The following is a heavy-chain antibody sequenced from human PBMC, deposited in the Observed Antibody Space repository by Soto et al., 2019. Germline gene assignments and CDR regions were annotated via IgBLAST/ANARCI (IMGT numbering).Heavy chain of an antibody. J-gene: IGHJ6*02. CDR1: GFTFSSYW. V-gene: IGHV3-7*01. CDR3: ARVYPGSGWPYHYYGMDV. CDR2: IKQDGSEK. Sequence: EVQLVESGGGLVQPGGSLRLSSVASGFTFSSYWMSWVRQAPGKGLEWVANIKQDGSEKYYVDSVKDRFTISRDNAKNSLYLQMNSLRAEDSAVYYCARVYPGSGWPYHYYGMDVWGQGTTVTVSS. D-gene: IGHD6-19*01.